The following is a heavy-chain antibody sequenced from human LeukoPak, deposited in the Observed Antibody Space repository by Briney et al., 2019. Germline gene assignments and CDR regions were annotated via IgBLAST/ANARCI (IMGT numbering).Heavy chain of an antibody. CDR3: ARPGWGTIFGVGAFDI. D-gene: IGHD3-3*01. J-gene: IGHJ3*02. CDR2: INHSGST. CDR1: GGSVSSGSYY. V-gene: IGHV4-39*07. Sequence: SETPSLTCTVSGGSVSSGSYYWSWIRQPPGKGLEWIGEINHSGSTNYNPSLKSRVTISVDTSKNQFSLKLSSVTAADTAVYYCARPGWGTIFGVGAFDIWGQGTMVTVSS.